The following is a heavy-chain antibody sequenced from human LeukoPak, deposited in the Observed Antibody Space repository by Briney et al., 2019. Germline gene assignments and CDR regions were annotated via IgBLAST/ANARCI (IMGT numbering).Heavy chain of an antibody. CDR3: ARDWFHAIDY. Sequence: GGSLRLSCAASGFAFSDTWMHWVRQAPGEGLVWVSRIRSDGSDTRYAESVKGRFTISRDNAKNTLYLQMNSLRAEDTAVYYCARDWFHAIDYWGQGTLVTVSS. D-gene: IGHD2/OR15-2a*01. V-gene: IGHV3-74*01. CDR2: IRSDGSDT. CDR1: GFAFSDTW. J-gene: IGHJ4*02.